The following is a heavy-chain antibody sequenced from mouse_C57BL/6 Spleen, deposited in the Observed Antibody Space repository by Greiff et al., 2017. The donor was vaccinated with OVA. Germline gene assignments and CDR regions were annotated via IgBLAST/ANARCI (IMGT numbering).Heavy chain of an antibody. CDR2: INPNNGGT. CDR1: GYTFTDYY. J-gene: IGHJ2*01. V-gene: IGHV1-26*01. CDR3: ARDYDGSGYFDY. D-gene: IGHD1-1*01. Sequence: VQLQQSGPELVKPGASVKISCKASGYTFTDYYMNWVKQSHGKSLEWIGDINPNNGGTSYNLKFKGKATLTVDKSSSTAYMERRRLTSEDSAVYYCARDYDGSGYFDYWGQGTTLTVSS.